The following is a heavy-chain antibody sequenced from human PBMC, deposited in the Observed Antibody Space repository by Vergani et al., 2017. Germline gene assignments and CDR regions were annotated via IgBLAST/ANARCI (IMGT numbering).Heavy chain of an antibody. V-gene: IGHV3-74*03. CDR2: IDEYGNRA. CDR1: GFSFNTYR. Sequence: EVQLVESGGGSVQSGGSLRLFCVASGFSFNTYRMHWVRQVPGKGLMWVARIDEYGNRATYGDFETGRFTISRDNAKNTVFLQMNNLRADDAGVYYCVRTEYCTGIACNTRFDSWGQGALVTVSS. CDR3: VRTEYCTGIACNTRFDS. D-gene: IGHD2-8*02. J-gene: IGHJ5*01.